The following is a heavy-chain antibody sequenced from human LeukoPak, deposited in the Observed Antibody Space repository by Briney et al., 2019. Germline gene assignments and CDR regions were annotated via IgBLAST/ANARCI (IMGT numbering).Heavy chain of an antibody. Sequence: GGSLRLSCAASGFTFSSYGMHWVRQAPGKGLEWVAIIWYDGSNKYHADSVKGRFTISRDNSKNTLYLQMNSLRAEDTAVYYCAKGCSGGSCSNLDYWGQGTLVTVSS. V-gene: IGHV3-33*06. CDR1: GFTFSSYG. J-gene: IGHJ4*02. D-gene: IGHD2-15*01. CDR3: AKGCSGGSCSNLDY. CDR2: IWYDGSNK.